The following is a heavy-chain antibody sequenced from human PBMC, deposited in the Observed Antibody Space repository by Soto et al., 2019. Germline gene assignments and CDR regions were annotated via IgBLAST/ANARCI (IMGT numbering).Heavy chain of an antibody. D-gene: IGHD6-13*01. V-gene: IGHV4-39*01. CDR3: ARLRSNSWYFGVFDY. CDR2: IYYSWST. Sequence: PWETLSLTCAVSGGSLSRNSYYWGWIRQPPGKGREGIGSIYYSWSTYYNPALKSRVTISVDTSKNQFSLKLSSVTAADTAVYYCARLRSNSWYFGVFDYWGQGTLVPVSS. J-gene: IGHJ4*02. CDR1: GGSLSRNSYY.